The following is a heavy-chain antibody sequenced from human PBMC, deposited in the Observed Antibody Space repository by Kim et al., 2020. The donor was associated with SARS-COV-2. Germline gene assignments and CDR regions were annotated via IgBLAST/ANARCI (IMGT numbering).Heavy chain of an antibody. Sequence: RVTISVDTSKNQFSLKLSSVTAADTAVYYCARVVIPAAMRLGHNLDAFDIWGQGTMVTVSS. J-gene: IGHJ3*02. D-gene: IGHD2-2*01. CDR3: ARVVIPAAMRLGHNLDAFDI. V-gene: IGHV4-59*01.